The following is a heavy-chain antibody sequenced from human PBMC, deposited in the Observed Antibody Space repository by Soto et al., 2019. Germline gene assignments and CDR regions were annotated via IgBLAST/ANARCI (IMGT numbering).Heavy chain of an antibody. D-gene: IGHD3-22*01. V-gene: IGHV1-2*02. CDR2: INPNSGGT. CDR1: GYTFTGYY. Sequence: ASVKVSCKASGYTFTGYYLHWVRQAPGQGLEWMGWINPNSGGTNFPQKFQGRVTMTRDTSISTVYMELSRLTSDDTAVYYCARVGFFYNGRGSSPYFHYWGQGTLVTGSS. CDR3: ARVGFFYNGRGSSPYFHY. J-gene: IGHJ4*02.